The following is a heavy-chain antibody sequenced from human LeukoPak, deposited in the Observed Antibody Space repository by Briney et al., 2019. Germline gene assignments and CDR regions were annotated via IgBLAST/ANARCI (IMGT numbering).Heavy chain of an antibody. Sequence: SVKVSCKASGGTFSSYAISWVRQAPGQGLEWMGGIIPIFGRANYAQKFQGRVTITADESTSTAYMELSSLRSEDTAVYYCARLVDCSSTSCYKIVDYWGQGTLVTVSS. CDR1: GGTFSSYA. V-gene: IGHV1-69*01. CDR3: ARLVDCSSTSCYKIVDY. CDR2: IIPIFGRA. J-gene: IGHJ4*02. D-gene: IGHD2-2*02.